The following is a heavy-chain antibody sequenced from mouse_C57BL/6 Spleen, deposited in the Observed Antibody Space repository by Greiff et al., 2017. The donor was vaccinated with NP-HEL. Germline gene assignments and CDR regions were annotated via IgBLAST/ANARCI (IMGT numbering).Heavy chain of an antibody. J-gene: IGHJ3*01. CDR3: ARKLANWEFSWFAY. CDR2: INPYNGGT. CDR1: GYTFTDYY. D-gene: IGHD4-1*01. Sequence: EVKLMESGPVLVKPGASVKMSCKASGYTFTDYYMNWVKQSHGKSLEWIGVINPYNGGTSYNQKFKGKATLTVDKSSSTAYMELNSLTSEDSAVYYCARKLANWEFSWFAYWGQGTLVTVSA. V-gene: IGHV1-19*01.